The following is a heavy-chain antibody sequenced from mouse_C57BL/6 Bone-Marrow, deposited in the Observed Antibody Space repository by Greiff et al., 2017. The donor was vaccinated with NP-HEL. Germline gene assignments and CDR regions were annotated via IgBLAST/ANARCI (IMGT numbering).Heavy chain of an antibody. CDR2: ISSGSSTI. Sequence: EVMLVESGGGLVKPGGSLKLSCAASGFTFSDYGMHWVRQAPEKGLEWVAYISSGSSTIYYADTVKGRFTISRDNAKNTLFLQMTSLRSEDTAMYYCARTDYYGNYNFDYWGQGTTLTVSS. V-gene: IGHV5-17*01. D-gene: IGHD2-1*01. J-gene: IGHJ2*01. CDR3: ARTDYYGNYNFDY. CDR1: GFTFSDYG.